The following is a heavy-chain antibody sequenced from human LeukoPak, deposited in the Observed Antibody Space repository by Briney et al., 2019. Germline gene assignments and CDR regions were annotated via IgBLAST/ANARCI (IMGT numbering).Heavy chain of an antibody. Sequence: GASVKVSCKASGYTFTGYYMHWVRQAPGQGLEWMGGIIPIFGTANYAQKFQGRVTITTDESTSTAYMELSSLRSEDTAVYYCARGLSQRYSSSWYDYWGQGTLVTVSS. D-gene: IGHD6-13*01. CDR1: GYTFTGYY. CDR3: ARGLSQRYSSSWYDY. V-gene: IGHV1-69*05. CDR2: IIPIFGTA. J-gene: IGHJ4*02.